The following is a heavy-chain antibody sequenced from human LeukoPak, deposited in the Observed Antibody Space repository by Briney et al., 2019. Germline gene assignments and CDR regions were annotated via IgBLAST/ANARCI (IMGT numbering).Heavy chain of an antibody. D-gene: IGHD3-22*01. CDR2: ISAYNGNT. CDR1: GYTFTSCG. V-gene: IGHV1-18*01. J-gene: IGHJ4*02. Sequence: AASVKVSCKASGYTFTSCGISWVRQAPGQGLEWMGWISAYNGNTNYAQKLQGRVTMTTDTSTSTAYMELRSLRSDDTAVYYCARWHYYDSSGYHFDYWGQGTLVTVSS. CDR3: ARWHYYDSSGYHFDY.